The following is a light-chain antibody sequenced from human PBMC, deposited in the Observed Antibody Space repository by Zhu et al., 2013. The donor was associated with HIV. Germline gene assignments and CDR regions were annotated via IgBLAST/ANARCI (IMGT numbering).Light chain of an antibody. J-gene: IGKJ3*01. Sequence: EIVMTQSPATLSVSPGERATLSCRASQSVSSNLAWYQRKPGQAPRLLIYGASTRATGIPARFSGSGSGTEFTLTISSLQSEDFAVYSCQQYNNWPPFTFGPGTKVDIK. CDR1: QSVSSN. CDR3: QQYNNWPPFT. V-gene: IGKV3D-15*01. CDR2: GAS.